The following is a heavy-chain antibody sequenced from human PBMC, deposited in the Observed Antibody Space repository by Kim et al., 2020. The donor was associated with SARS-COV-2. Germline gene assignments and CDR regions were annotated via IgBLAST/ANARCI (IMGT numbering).Heavy chain of an antibody. CDR2: IRNKANNYAT. CDR1: GFTFSDYY. D-gene: IGHD7-27*01. Sequence: GGSLRLSCAASGFTFSDYYMDWVRQAPGKGLEWVGRIRNKANNYATEYAASVKGRFTISRDDSKNSLYLQMNSLKTEDTAVYYCARGGLGWGASWYFDYWGQGTLVTVSS. V-gene: IGHV3-72*01. CDR3: ARGGLGWGASWYFDY. J-gene: IGHJ4*02.